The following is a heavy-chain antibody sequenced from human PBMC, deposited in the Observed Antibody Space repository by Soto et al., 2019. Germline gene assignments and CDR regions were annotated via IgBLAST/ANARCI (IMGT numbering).Heavy chain of an antibody. V-gene: IGHV3-72*01. CDR2: TRNKANSYTT. J-gene: IGHJ6*03. CDR1: GFTFSDHY. D-gene: IGHD3-10*01. Sequence: HPGGSLRLSCAASGFTFSDHYMDWVRQAPGKGLEWVGRTRNKANSYTTEYAASVKGRFTISRDDSKNSLYLQMNSLKTEDTAVYYCARAVWFGELLYPNYYYYYYMDVWGKGTTVTVSS. CDR3: ARAVWFGELLYPNYYYYYYMDV.